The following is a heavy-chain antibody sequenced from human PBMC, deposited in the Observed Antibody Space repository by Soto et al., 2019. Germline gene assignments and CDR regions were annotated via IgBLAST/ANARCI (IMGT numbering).Heavy chain of an antibody. D-gene: IGHD5-18*01. Sequence: GGSLRLSCSASRFTFSRYAMYWVRQAPGKGLEYVSVISSNGGSTYYADSVKGRFTISRDNSKNTLYLQMSSLRAEDTAVYYCVSSYGAGAFDIWGQGTMVTVSS. CDR3: VSSYGAGAFDI. J-gene: IGHJ3*02. CDR1: RFTFSRYA. V-gene: IGHV3-64D*08. CDR2: ISSNGGST.